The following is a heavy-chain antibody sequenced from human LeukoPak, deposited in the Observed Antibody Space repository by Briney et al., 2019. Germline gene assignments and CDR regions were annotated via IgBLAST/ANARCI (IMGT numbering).Heavy chain of an antibody. J-gene: IGHJ5*02. CDR2: IYYSGST. CDR3: ARVSGNYDFWSGYYRNWFDP. V-gene: IGHV4-59*01. D-gene: IGHD3-3*01. CDR1: GGSIRTNY. Sequence: SETLSLTCTVSGGSIRTNYWSWIRQPPGKGLEWIGYIYYSGSTNYNPSLKSRVTISVDTSKNQFSLKLSSVTAADTAVYYCARVSGNYDFWSGYYRNWFDPWGQGTLVTVSS.